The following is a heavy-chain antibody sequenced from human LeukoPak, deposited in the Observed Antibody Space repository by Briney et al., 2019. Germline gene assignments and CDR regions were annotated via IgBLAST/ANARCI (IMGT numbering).Heavy chain of an antibody. D-gene: IGHD5-12*01. Sequence: SSVKVSCKASGGTFSSYAISWVRQAPGQGLEWMGRIIPILGIANYAQKLQGRVTMTTDTSTSTAYMELRSLRSDDTAVYYCARDVNIVATSADAFDIWGQGTMVTVSS. CDR2: IIPILGIA. V-gene: IGHV1-69*04. J-gene: IGHJ3*02. CDR1: GGTFSSYA. CDR3: ARDVNIVATSADAFDI.